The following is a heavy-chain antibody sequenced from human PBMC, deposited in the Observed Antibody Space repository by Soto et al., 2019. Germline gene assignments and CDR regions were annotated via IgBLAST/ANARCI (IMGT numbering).Heavy chain of an antibody. CDR1: GFTFSSYG. CDR3: AKDRGGGEWHPFDI. Sequence: QVQLVESGGGVVQPGRSLSLSCAASGFTFSSYGINWVRQAPGKGLEWVAVVSFDGYDKYYADSVKGRFTVSRDNSKNTLYLQMNSLRIEDTAVYYCAKDRGGGEWHPFDIWGQGTMVTVSS. D-gene: IGHD3-16*01. CDR2: VSFDGYDK. V-gene: IGHV3-30*18. J-gene: IGHJ3*02.